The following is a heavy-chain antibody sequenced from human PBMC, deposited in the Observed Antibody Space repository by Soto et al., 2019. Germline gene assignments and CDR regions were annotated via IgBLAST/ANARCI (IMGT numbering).Heavy chain of an antibody. J-gene: IGHJ4*02. Sequence: GGSLRLSCAASGFTFSSYAMSWVRQAPGKGLEWVSAISGSGGSTYYADSVKGRFTISRDNSKNSLYLQMNSLRAEDTAVYYCARGRTGTRPGHYCFDYWGQGTLDTVSS. CDR2: ISGSGGST. CDR1: GFTFSSYA. CDR3: ARGRTGTRPGHYCFDY. D-gene: IGHD1-1*01. V-gene: IGHV3-23*01.